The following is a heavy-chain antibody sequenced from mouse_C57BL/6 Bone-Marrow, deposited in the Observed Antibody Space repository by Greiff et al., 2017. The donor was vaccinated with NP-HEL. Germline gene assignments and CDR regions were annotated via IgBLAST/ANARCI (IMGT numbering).Heavy chain of an antibody. V-gene: IGHV1-76*01. CDR2: IYPGSGNP. CDR1: GYTFTDYY. CDR3: AYYTFAY. Sequence: QVQLQQSGAELVRPGASVKLSCKASGYTFTDYYINWVKQRPGQGLEWIARIYPGSGNPYYNEKFKGKATLTAEKSSSTAYMQLSSLTSEDSAVYFCAYYTFAYWGQGTLVTVSA. J-gene: IGHJ3*01. D-gene: IGHD2-12*01.